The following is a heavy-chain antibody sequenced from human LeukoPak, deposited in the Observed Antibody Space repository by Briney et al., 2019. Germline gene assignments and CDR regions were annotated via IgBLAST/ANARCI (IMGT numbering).Heavy chain of an antibody. CDR2: INHSAST. V-gene: IGHV4-39*07. CDR1: GVSINSTTDY. CDR3: ARGREGRELLGGYSFDY. D-gene: IGHD1-26*01. Sequence: PSETLSLTCTVSGVSINSTTDYWGWIRQPPGKGLEWIGEINHSASTNYTPSLKSRVTISVDTSKNQFSLKLSSVTAADTAVYYCARGREGRELLGGYSFDYWGQGTLVTVSS. J-gene: IGHJ4*02.